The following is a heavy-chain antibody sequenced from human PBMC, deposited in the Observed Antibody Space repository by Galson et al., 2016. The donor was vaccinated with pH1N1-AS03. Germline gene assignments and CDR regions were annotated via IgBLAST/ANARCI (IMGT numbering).Heavy chain of an antibody. V-gene: IGHV1-69*06. CDR1: GGTLNNYA. J-gene: IGHJ4*02. CDR3: ARALPYHVGWGCGF. D-gene: IGHD3-10*01. Sequence: SVKVSCKASGGTLNNYAVNWVRQAPGQGLEWMGGISPIFGAAKHAQKFQGRVTITSDIFTNKAYMELSGLSSEDTAVYYCARALPYHVGWGCGFWGQGTLVTVSS. CDR2: ISPIFGAA.